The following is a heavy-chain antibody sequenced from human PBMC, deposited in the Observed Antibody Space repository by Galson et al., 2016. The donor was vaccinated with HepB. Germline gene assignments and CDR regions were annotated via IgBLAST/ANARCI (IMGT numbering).Heavy chain of an antibody. J-gene: IGHJ4*02. V-gene: IGHV3-74*01. Sequence: SLRLSCAASGFTFSNYWMHWVRQVPGKGLVWVSRINNDGSSTSYADSVKGRFTISRDNAKNTLYLQMNSLRAKDTAVYYCAQAVAGSLDYWGQGTLVTVSS. CDR1: GFTFSNYW. D-gene: IGHD6-19*01. CDR2: INNDGSST. CDR3: AQAVAGSLDY.